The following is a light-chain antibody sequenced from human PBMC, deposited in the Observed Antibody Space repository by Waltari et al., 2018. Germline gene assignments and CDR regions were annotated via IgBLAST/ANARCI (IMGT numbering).Light chain of an antibody. CDR3: YSAADNHRVL. Sequence: SSELTQPASVSVSLGQTAVITCSGDILAKKYGRWFQQKPVQAPVLFIYKDIERPSGIPDRFSGSSSGTTLTLTISGAQVEDEAAYYCYSAADNHRVLFGGGTKLTVL. J-gene: IGLJ2*01. CDR2: KDI. V-gene: IGLV3-27*01. CDR1: ILAKKY.